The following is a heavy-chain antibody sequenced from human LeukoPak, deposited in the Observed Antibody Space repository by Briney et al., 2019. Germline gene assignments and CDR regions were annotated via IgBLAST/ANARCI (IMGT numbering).Heavy chain of an antibody. J-gene: IGHJ5*02. Sequence: PGGSLRLSCAASGFTFSGYSMNWVRQAPGKGLEWVSYISSSSTTTYYTDPVKGRFTISRDNAKKSLFLQMNSLRAEDTAVYYCARNSITASSWGQGTLVTVSS. CDR1: GFTFSGYS. D-gene: IGHD3-3*01. CDR3: ARNSITASS. CDR2: ISSSSTTT. V-gene: IGHV3-48*01.